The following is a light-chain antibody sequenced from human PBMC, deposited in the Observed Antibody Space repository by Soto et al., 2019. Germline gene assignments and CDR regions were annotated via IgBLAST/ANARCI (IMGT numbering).Light chain of an antibody. Sequence: IGLSNSAGTLSLSKGARATLSCRASQSVSSKLSWYQQKPGQAPRLLIYDASNRATGIPARFSGSGSGTDFTLTISSLEPEDFAVYYCQRRSNWPPKIRFCQGTRLEI. CDR1: QSVSSK. CDR2: DAS. V-gene: IGKV3-11*01. J-gene: IGKJ5*01. CDR3: QRRSNWPPKIR.